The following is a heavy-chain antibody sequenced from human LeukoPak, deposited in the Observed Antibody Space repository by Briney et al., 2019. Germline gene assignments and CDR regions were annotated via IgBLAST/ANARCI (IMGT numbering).Heavy chain of an antibody. CDR2: ISGYNGNT. J-gene: IGHJ4*02. D-gene: IGHD4-23*01. CDR3: ARGDHGGNPDY. Sequence: ASVKVSCKASGYTFTNYGINWVRQAPGPGLEWMGWISGYNGNTNYAQKLQGRVTMTTDTSTTTAYMELRSLRSDDTAMYYCARGDHGGNPDYWGQGTLVTVSS. V-gene: IGHV1-18*01. CDR1: GYTFTNYG.